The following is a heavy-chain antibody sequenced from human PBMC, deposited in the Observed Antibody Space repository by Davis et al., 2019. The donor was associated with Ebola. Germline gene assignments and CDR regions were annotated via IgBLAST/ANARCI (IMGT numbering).Heavy chain of an antibody. J-gene: IGHJ6*02. CDR2: IDPSDSYT. CDR1: GYSFTSYW. Sequence: GESLKISCKGSGYSFTSYWIGWVRQMPGKGLEWMGRIDPSDSYTNYSPSFQGHVTISADKSISTAYLQWSSLKASDTAMYYCATQGDIVVVTAGAYGMDVWGQGTTVTVSS. D-gene: IGHD2-21*02. CDR3: ATQGDIVVVTAGAYGMDV. V-gene: IGHV5-10-1*01.